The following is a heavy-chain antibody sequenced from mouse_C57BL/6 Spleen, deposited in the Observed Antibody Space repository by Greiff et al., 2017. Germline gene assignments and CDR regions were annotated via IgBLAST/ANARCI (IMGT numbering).Heavy chain of an antibody. D-gene: IGHD1-1*01. CDR2: LYPGSGNT. Sequence: QVQLQQSGPELVKPGASVKISCKASGYSFTSYYIHWVKQRPGQGLEWIGWLYPGSGNTKYNEKFKGKATLTADTSSSTAYMQLSSLTSEDSAVYYCAKYGSSSYYAMDYWGQGTSVTVSS. J-gene: IGHJ4*01. CDR1: GYSFTSYY. CDR3: AKYGSSSYYAMDY. V-gene: IGHV1-66*01.